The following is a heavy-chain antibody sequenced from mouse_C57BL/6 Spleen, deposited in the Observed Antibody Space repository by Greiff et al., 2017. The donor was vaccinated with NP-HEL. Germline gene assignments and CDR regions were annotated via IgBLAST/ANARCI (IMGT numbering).Heavy chain of an antibody. Sequence: QVQLQQSGAELVRPGASVTLSCKASGYTFTDYEMHWVKQTPVHGLEWIGAIDPETGGTAYNQKFKGKAILTADKSSSTAYMELRSLTSEDSAVYYCTVIYYDYDFDYWGQGTTRTVSS. CDR1: GYTFTDYE. D-gene: IGHD2-4*01. CDR3: TVIYYDYDFDY. V-gene: IGHV1-15*01. CDR2: IDPETGGT. J-gene: IGHJ2*01.